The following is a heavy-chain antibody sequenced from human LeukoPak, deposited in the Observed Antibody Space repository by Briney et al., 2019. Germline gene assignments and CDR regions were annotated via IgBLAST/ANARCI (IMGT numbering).Heavy chain of an antibody. CDR2: ISYDGSNK. Sequence: PGRSLRLSCAASGFTFSSYGMHWVRQAPGKGLEGVAVISYDGSNKYYADSVKSRFTISRDNSKNTLYLQMNSLRAEDTAVYYCAKDQGSSSGYYYYYGMDVCGQGTTVTVSS. CDR1: GFTFSSYG. CDR3: AKDQGSSSGYYYYYGMDV. V-gene: IGHV3-30*18. D-gene: IGHD6-6*01. J-gene: IGHJ6*02.